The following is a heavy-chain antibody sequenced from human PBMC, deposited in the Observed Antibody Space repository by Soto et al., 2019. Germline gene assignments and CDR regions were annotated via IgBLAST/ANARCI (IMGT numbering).Heavy chain of an antibody. CDR2: IIPIFGTA. J-gene: IGHJ6*02. Sequence: QVQLVQSGAEVKKPGSSVKVSCKASGGTFSSYAISWVRQAPGQGLEWMGGIIPIFGTANYAQKFQGRVTITADKSTSTAYMELSSLRSEDTAVYYCARATSIVVVPAAPKHYYYYGMDVWGQGTTVTVSS. CDR1: GGTFSSYA. V-gene: IGHV1-69*06. CDR3: ARATSIVVVPAAPKHYYYYGMDV. D-gene: IGHD2-2*01.